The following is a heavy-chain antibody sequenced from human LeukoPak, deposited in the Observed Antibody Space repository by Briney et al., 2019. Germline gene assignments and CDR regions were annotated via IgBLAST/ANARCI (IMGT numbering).Heavy chain of an antibody. V-gene: IGHV3-30*02. CDR3: AYTASGY. CDR2: IRYDGSNK. Sequence: GGSLRLSCAASGFTVSSNYMSWVRQAPGKGLEWVAFIRYDGSNKYYADSVKGRFTISRDNSKNTLYLQMNSLRAEDTAVYYCAYTASGYWGQGTLVTVSS. J-gene: IGHJ4*02. CDR1: GFTVSSNY.